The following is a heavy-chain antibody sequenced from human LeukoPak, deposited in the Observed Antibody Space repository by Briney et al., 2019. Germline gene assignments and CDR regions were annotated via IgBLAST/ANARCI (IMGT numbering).Heavy chain of an antibody. Sequence: GGSLRLSCAASGFTFSSYWMSWVRQAPGKGLEWVANIKQDGSAKYYVDSVKGRFTISRDNAKNSLCLQMNSLRAEDTAVYYCARDGIAAAGTGFDSWGQGTLVTVSS. CDR2: IKQDGSAK. CDR3: ARDGIAAAGTGFDS. V-gene: IGHV3-7*04. J-gene: IGHJ4*02. D-gene: IGHD6-13*01. CDR1: GFTFSSYW.